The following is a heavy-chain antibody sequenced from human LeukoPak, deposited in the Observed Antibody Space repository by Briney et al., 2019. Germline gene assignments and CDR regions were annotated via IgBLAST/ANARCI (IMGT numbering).Heavy chain of an antibody. D-gene: IGHD6-19*01. V-gene: IGHV3-9*01. J-gene: IGHJ3*02. Sequence: QPGRSLRLSCAASGFTFDDYAMHWVRQAPGKGLEWVSGINWNSGSIGYADSVKGRFTISRDNAKNSLYLQMNSLRAEDTALYYCAKDTEQWLDSDAFDIWGQGTMVTVSS. CDR2: INWNSGSI. CDR3: AKDTEQWLDSDAFDI. CDR1: GFTFDDYA.